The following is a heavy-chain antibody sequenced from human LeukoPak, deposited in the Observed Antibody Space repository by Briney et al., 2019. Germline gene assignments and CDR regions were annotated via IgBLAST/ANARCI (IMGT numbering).Heavy chain of an antibody. V-gene: IGHV4-34*01. J-gene: IGHJ4*02. CDR1: GGSFSGYY. CDR2: INHSGST. Sequence: SETLSLTCAVYGGSFSGYYWSWIRQPPGKGLEWIGEINHSGSTNYNPSLKSRVTISVDTSKNQFSLKLSSVTAADTAVYYCAGGYPMIVAYYFDYWGQGTLVTVSS. CDR3: AGGYPMIVAYYFDY. D-gene: IGHD3-22*01.